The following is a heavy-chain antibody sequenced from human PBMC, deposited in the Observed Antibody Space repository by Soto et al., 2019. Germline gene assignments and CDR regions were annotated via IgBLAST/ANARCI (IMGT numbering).Heavy chain of an antibody. V-gene: IGHV2-5*02. J-gene: IGHJ6*02. Sequence: SGPTLVNPTQTLTLTCTISGFSLSTSGVGVGWIRQPPGRALEWLALIYWDDDKRYNPSLKSRLTITKDTSKSQVVLRMTNMDPVDTATYYCAHKPSGTGWPYYSYGMDVWGQGT. D-gene: IGHD6-19*01. CDR1: GFSLSTSGVG. CDR2: IYWDDDK. CDR3: AHKPSGTGWPYYSYGMDV.